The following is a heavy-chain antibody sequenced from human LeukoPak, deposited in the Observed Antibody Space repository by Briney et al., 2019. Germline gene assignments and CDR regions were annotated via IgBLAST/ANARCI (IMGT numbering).Heavy chain of an antibody. J-gene: IGHJ6*03. CDR2: MNPNSGNT. CDR1: GYTFTSYD. D-gene: IGHD2-15*01. V-gene: IGHV1-8*01. CDR3: AREGVAFPYYYYYMDV. Sequence: GASVKVSCKASGYTFTSYDINWVRQATGQGLELMGWMNPNSGNTGYAQKFQGRVTMTRNTSIRTAYMELSSLRSEDTAVYYCAREGVAFPYYYYYMDVWGKGTTVTISS.